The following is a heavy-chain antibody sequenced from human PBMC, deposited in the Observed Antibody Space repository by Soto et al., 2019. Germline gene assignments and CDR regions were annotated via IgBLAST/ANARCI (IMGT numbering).Heavy chain of an antibody. V-gene: IGHV4-61*08. D-gene: IGHD6-13*01. CDR2: IFYSGST. Sequence: SETLSLTCTVSGGSVSSGGYDWSWNRQHPGKGLEWIGYIFYSGSTNYNPSLKSRVTISVDTSKNQFSLKLSSVTAADTAVYYCASGSSSWYRKESFYYYYYMDVWGKGTTVTVSS. CDR1: GGSVSSGGYD. J-gene: IGHJ6*03. CDR3: ASGSSSWYRKESFYYYYYMDV.